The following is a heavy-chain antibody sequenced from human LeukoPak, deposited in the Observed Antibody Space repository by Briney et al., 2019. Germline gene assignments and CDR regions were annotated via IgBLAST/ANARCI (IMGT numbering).Heavy chain of an antibody. CDR2: TYYRSKWYN. CDR3: SRSDGASDFDY. Sequence: SQTLSLTCAISGDSVSSNSAAWTWIRQSPSRGLEWLGRTYYRSKWYNDYAVSLKSRISINPDTSKNQFSLQLNSVTPEDTAVYCCSRSDGASDFDYWGQGTLVTVSS. J-gene: IGHJ4*02. V-gene: IGHV6-1*01. D-gene: IGHD5-24*01. CDR1: GDSVSSNSAA.